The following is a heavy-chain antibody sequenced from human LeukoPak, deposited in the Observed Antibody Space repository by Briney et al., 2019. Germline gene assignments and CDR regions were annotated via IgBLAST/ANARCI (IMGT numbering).Heavy chain of an antibody. Sequence: GGSLRLSCAASGFTFSSSWMHWVRQAPGKGLVWVSRITRDGSSTTYADSVKGRFTTTRDNAKNTLYLQMDSLRDDDTAVYYCARDPGYESWSPFWGGMDVWGNGTTVIVSS. CDR2: ITRDGSST. CDR3: ARDPGYESWSPFWGGMDV. J-gene: IGHJ6*04. V-gene: IGHV3-74*01. CDR1: GFTFSSSW. D-gene: IGHD3-16*01.